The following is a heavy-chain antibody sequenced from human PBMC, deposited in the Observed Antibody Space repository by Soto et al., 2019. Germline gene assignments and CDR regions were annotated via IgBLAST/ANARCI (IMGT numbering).Heavy chain of an antibody. V-gene: IGHV3-21*01. D-gene: IGHD1-26*01. J-gene: IGHJ6*02. CDR1: GFTFSSYS. CDR3: ARDTKWELLNYYYYGMDV. CDR2: ISSSSSYI. Sequence: EVQLVESGGGLVKPGGSLRLSCAASGFTFSSYSMNWVRQAPGKGLEWVSSISSSSSYIYYADSVKGRFTISRDNAKNSLYLQMNSLRAEDTAVYYCARDTKWELLNYYYYGMDVWGQGTTVTVSS.